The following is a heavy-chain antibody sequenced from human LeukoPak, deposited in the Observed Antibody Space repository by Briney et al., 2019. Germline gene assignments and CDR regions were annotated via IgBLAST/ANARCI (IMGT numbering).Heavy chain of an antibody. CDR3: AKGWGYCSSTSCHSYYYYYMDV. D-gene: IGHD2-2*01. J-gene: IGHJ6*03. CDR2: ISGSGGST. Sequence: GGSLRLSCAASGFTFSSYSMNWVRQAPGKGLEWVSAISGSGGSTYYADSVKGRFTISRDNSKNTLYLQMNSLRAEDTAVYYCAKGWGYCSSTSCHSYYYYYMDVWGKGTTVTVSS. CDR1: GFTFSSYS. V-gene: IGHV3-23*01.